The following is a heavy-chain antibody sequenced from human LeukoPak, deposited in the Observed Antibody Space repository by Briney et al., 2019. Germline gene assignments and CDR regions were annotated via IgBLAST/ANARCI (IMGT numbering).Heavy chain of an antibody. CDR2: ISAYNGNT. CDR3: ARGVTMSVTTPYWPE. Sequence: ASVKVSCKASGYILTNYGITWVRQAPGQGLEWMGWISAYNGNTNYAQKFRGRITMTTDTSTSTAYMELRSLRSDDTAVYYCARGVTMSVTTPYWPEWGQGTLVTVSS. CDR1: GYILTNYG. V-gene: IGHV1-18*01. D-gene: IGHD4-17*01. J-gene: IGHJ4*02.